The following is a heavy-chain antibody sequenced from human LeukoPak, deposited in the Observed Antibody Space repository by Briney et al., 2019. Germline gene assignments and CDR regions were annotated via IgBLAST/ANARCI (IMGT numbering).Heavy chain of an antibody. CDR1: GYTFSDLW. Sequence: GESLKISCQASGYTFSDLWIGWVRQMPGQGLEWMGSVYPADSDTRYSPSFQGHVTISADRSISTAFLQWNSLQSSDSGIYFCARTQGLYGVADYWGQGTLVISSS. CDR2: VYPADSDT. V-gene: IGHV5-51*01. CDR3: ARTQGLYGVADY. D-gene: IGHD2-2*02. J-gene: IGHJ4*02.